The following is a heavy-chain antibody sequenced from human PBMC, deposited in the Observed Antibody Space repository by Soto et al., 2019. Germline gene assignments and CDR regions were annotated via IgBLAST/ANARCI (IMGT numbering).Heavy chain of an antibody. CDR2: SSTYNGNT. CDR3: VRDHHDFSSDYHYYHMDV. D-gene: IGHD3-3*01. J-gene: IGHJ6*03. CDR1: GYTLSNYG. V-gene: IGHV1-18*01. Sequence: QAQLVQSGAEMKKPGASVKVSCKASGYTLSNYGISWVRQAPGQGLEWMGWSSTYNGNTKYANKFQGRVTMTTDTSTSTAYMELRSLRSDDTAVYYCVRDHHDFSSDYHYYHMDVWGKGTTVTVSS.